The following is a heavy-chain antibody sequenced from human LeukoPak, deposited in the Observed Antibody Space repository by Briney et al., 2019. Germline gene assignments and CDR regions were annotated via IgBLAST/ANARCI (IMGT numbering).Heavy chain of an antibody. Sequence: PGGSLRLSCTVSGFTVSSNSMSWVRQAPGKGLEWVSFIYSDNTHYSDSVKGRFTISRDNSKNTLYLQMNSLRAEDTAVYYCARRADYESGGYLDYWGQGILVTVSS. V-gene: IGHV3-53*01. CDR2: IYSDNT. D-gene: IGHD3-22*01. CDR1: GFTVSSNS. J-gene: IGHJ4*02. CDR3: ARRADYESGGYLDY.